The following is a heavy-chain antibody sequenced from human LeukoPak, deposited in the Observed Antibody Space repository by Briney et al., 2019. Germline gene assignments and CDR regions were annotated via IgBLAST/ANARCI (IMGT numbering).Heavy chain of an antibody. CDR1: GGSISSYY. CDR2: IYTSGST. Sequence: SETLSLACTVSGGSISSYYWSWIRQPPGKGLEWIGRIYTSGSTNYNPSLKSRVTMSVDTSKNQFSLKLSSVTAADTAVYYCARVDYDSSGYSDYWGQGTLVTVSS. D-gene: IGHD3-22*01. J-gene: IGHJ4*02. V-gene: IGHV4-4*07. CDR3: ARVDYDSSGYSDY.